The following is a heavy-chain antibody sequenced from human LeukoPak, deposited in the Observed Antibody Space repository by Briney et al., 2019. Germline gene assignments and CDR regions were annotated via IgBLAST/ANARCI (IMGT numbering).Heavy chain of an antibody. D-gene: IGHD1-26*01. CDR1: GYTFTSYG. CDR3: ARDLLVGAPYY. Sequence: GASVTVSCKASGYTFTSYGISWVRPAPGQGLEWMGRISDYNGNTNYAQKLQGRVTMATDTSTSTAYMELRSLRSDDTAVYYCARDLLVGAPYYWGQGTLVTVSS. J-gene: IGHJ4*02. V-gene: IGHV1-18*01. CDR2: ISDYNGNT.